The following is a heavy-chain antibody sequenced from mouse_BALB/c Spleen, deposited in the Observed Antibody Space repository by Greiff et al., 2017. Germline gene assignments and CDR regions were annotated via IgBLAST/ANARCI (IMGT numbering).Heavy chain of an antibody. CDR2: ISSGGSYT. V-gene: IGHV5-9-4*01. Sequence: DVMLVESGGGLVKPGGSLKLSCAASGFTFSSYAMSWVRQSPEKRLEWVAEISSGGSYTYYPDTVTGRFTISRDNAKNTLYLEMSSLRSEDTAMYYCARDTGTYAMDYWGQGTSVTVSS. D-gene: IGHD4-1*01. J-gene: IGHJ4*01. CDR1: GFTFSSYA. CDR3: ARDTGTYAMDY.